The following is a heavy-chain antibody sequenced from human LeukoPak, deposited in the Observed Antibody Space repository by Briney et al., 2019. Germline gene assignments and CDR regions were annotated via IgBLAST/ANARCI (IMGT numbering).Heavy chain of an antibody. CDR3: ARSYYYDSSHTADY. J-gene: IGHJ4*02. CDR2: IYSGGAT. CDR1: GITVSTNY. V-gene: IGHV3-66*01. Sequence: PGGSLRLSCAASGITVSTNYMSWVRQAPGKGLEWVSIIYSGGATFYADSVKGRFTISRENSKNSLYLQMNSLRAEDTAVYYCARSYYYDSSHTADYWGQGTLVTVSS. D-gene: IGHD3-22*01.